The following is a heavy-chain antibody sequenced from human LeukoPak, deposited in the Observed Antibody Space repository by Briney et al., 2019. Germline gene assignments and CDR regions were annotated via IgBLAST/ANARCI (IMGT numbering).Heavy chain of an antibody. J-gene: IGHJ5*02. V-gene: IGHV3-11*01. CDR1: GFTFSDYY. D-gene: IGHD5-24*01. Sequence: GGSLRLSCAASGFTFSDYYMSWIRQAPGKGLERVSYISSSGSTIYYADSVEGRFTISRDNAKNSLYLQMNSLRAEDTAVYYCARACRDGYNGGDWFDPWGQGTLVTVSS. CDR3: ARACRDGYNGGDWFDP. CDR2: ISSSGSTI.